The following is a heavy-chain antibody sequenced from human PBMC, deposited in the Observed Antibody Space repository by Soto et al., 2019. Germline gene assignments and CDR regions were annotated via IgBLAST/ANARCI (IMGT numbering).Heavy chain of an antibody. J-gene: IGHJ4*02. Sequence: EVQLVESGGGLVQLGGSLRLSCEASGFSFITYWMNWVRQAPGKGLEWLASIKEDGGEKQYVDSVKGRFTISRDNAKNSLYLQMNSLNEEDTAVYYCVRAISGSFALWGQGTLVIVSS. CDR1: GFSFITYW. D-gene: IGHD3-9*01. CDR2: IKEDGGEK. V-gene: IGHV3-7*04. CDR3: VRAISGSFAL.